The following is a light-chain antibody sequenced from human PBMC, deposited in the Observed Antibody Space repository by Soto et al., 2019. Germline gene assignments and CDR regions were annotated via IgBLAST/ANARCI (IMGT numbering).Light chain of an antibody. Sequence: EIVLTQSPATLSVSPGERATLSCRASQSVGANLAWYQQKRGQAPRLLIYRTSTRATGIPARFSGSGSGTEFTLTISSLQSEDFALYYCQQYNNWWTFGQGTKVEIK. CDR3: QQYNNWWT. CDR1: QSVGAN. V-gene: IGKV3-15*01. J-gene: IGKJ1*01. CDR2: RTS.